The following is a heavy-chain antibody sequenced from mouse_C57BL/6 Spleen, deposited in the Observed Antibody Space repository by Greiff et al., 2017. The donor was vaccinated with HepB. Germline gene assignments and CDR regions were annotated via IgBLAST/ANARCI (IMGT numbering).Heavy chain of an antibody. J-gene: IGHJ4*01. CDR3: ARVYYSNSFYAMDY. V-gene: IGHV5-6*01. CDR1: GFTFSSYG. Sequence: EVKVVESGGDLVKPGGSLKLSCAASGFTFSSYGMSWVRQTPDKRLEWVATISSGGSYTYYPDSVKGRFTISRDNAKNTLYLQMSSLKSEDTAMYYCARVYYSNSFYAMDYWGQGTSVTVSS. CDR2: ISSGGSYT. D-gene: IGHD2-5*01.